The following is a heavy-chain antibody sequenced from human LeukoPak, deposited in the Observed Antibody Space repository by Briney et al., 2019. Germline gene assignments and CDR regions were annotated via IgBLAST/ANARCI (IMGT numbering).Heavy chain of an antibody. CDR3: ARGPTVTTLMYYFDY. D-gene: IGHD4-11*01. J-gene: IGHJ4*02. Sequence: TGGSLRLSCAASGFTFSSYSMNWVRQAPGKGLEWVSYISSSSSTIYYADSVKGRFTISRENAKNSLYLQMNSLRDEDTAVYYCARGPTVTTLMYYFDYWGQGTLVTVSS. V-gene: IGHV3-48*02. CDR1: GFTFSSYS. CDR2: ISSSSSTI.